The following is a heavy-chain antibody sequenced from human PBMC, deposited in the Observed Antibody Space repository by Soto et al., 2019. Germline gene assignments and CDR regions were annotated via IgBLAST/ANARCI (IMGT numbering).Heavy chain of an antibody. Sequence: PSETLSLTCAVSGYSISSGYSWGWIRQPPGKGLEWIGSIYHSGSTYYNPSLKSRVTISVDTSKKQFSLKVSSVTAADTAVYYCARASGTTVTTNFDYWGQGTLVTVSS. CDR1: GYSISSGYS. J-gene: IGHJ4*02. CDR3: ARASGTTVTTNFDY. D-gene: IGHD4-17*01. CDR2: IYHSGST. V-gene: IGHV4-38-2*01.